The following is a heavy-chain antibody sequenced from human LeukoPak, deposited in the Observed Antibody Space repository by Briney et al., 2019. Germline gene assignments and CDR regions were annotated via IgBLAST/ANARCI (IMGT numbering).Heavy chain of an antibody. CDR2: IYYSGST. D-gene: IGHD6-13*01. CDR3: ARSTWYLDLDS. J-gene: IGHJ4*02. V-gene: IGHV4-59*08. CDR1: GGSISSDY. Sequence: NSSETLSLTCNVSGGSISSDYWSWIRQPPGKGLEWIGNIYYSGSTNYNPSLKSRVTISVDPSKSHFSLNLTSVTAADTAVYYCARSTWYLDLDSWGQGSLVTVSS.